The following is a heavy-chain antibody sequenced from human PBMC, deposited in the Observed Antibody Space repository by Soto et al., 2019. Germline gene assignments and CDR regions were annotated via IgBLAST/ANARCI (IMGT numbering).Heavy chain of an antibody. D-gene: IGHD2-21*01. CDR2: IRGTGGET. J-gene: IGHJ4*02. CDR1: GFTFRNFV. CDR3: AQDRGWAVVSPSHDY. Sequence: EVELLESGGGIVQPGGSLRVSCVASGFTFRNFVMSWVRQAPGKGLEWVSAIRGTGGETFYADSVKGRFTISRDNSKNTLSLQMNSLRDEDTALYFCAQDRGWAVVSPSHDYWGQGTLVTVSS. V-gene: IGHV3-23*01.